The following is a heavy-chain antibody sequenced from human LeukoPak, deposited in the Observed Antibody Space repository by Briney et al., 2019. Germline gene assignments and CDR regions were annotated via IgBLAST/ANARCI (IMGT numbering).Heavy chain of an antibody. Sequence: GGSLRLSCAASGFTFDDYVMNWVRQAPGKGLEWVSSISSSSSYIYYADSVKGRFTISRDNAKNSLYLQMNSLRAEDTAVYYCARWDDYGSGGVYWGQGTLVTVSS. CDR3: ARWDDYGSGGVY. D-gene: IGHD3-10*01. V-gene: IGHV3-21*01. J-gene: IGHJ4*02. CDR1: GFTFDDYV. CDR2: ISSSSSYI.